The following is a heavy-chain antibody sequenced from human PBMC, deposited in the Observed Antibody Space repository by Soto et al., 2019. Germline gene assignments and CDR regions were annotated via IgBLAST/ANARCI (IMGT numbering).Heavy chain of an antibody. J-gene: IGHJ6*02. V-gene: IGHV4-59*01. D-gene: IGHD6-13*01. CDR2: IYYSGST. CDR1: GGSISSYY. Sequence: SETLSLTCTVSGGSISSYYWSWIRQPPGKGLEWIGYIYYSGSTNYNPSLKSRVTIAVDTSKNQFSLKLSSVTAADTAVYYCARAPPPPGYSSSWYPYYYYGMDVWGQGTTVT. CDR3: ARAPPPPGYSSSWYPYYYYGMDV.